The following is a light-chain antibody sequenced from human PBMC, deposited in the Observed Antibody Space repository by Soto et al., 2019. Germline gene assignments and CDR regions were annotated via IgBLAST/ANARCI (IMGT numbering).Light chain of an antibody. CDR2: KAS. Sequence: DIQMTQSPSTLSASVGDRIIITCRASESISSWLAWYQQKPGKAPKLLIYKASTLESGVPSRFRASGSGTEFTLTVSSLQPDDSATYFCHQYSASHTFGGGTKVEIK. J-gene: IGKJ4*01. V-gene: IGKV1-5*03. CDR1: ESISSW. CDR3: HQYSASHT.